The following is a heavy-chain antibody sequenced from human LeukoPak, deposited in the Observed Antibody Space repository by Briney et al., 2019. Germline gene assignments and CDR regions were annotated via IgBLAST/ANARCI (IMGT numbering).Heavy chain of an antibody. J-gene: IGHJ4*02. CDR3: AREGGVLRYFDY. CDR2: IYHSGST. D-gene: IGHD3-9*01. CDR1: GGSISSGGYS. V-gene: IGHV4-30-2*01. Sequence: SETLSLTCTVSGGSISSGGYSWSWIRQPPGKGLEWIGYIYHSGSTYYNPSLKSRVTISVDRSKNQFSLKLSSVTAADTAVYYCAREGGVLRYFDYWGQGTLVTVSS.